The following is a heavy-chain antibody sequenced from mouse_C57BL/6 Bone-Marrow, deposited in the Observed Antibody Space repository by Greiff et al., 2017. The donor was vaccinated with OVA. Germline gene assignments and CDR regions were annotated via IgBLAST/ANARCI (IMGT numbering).Heavy chain of an antibody. J-gene: IGHJ2*01. D-gene: IGHD3-1*01. Sequence: VQLQQPGAELVKPGASVKMSCKASGYTFTSYWITWVKQRPGQGLEWIGDIYPGSGSTNYNEKFKSKATLTVDTSSSTAYMQLSSLPSEDSAVYYCARSGRRGNYFDYWGQGTTLTVSS. CDR3: ARSGRRGNYFDY. CDR2: IYPGSGST. CDR1: GYTFTSYW. V-gene: IGHV1-55*01.